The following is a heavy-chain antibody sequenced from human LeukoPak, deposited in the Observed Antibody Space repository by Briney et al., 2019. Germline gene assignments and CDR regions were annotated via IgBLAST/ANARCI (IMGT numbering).Heavy chain of an antibody. CDR1: GFTFSSYW. J-gene: IGHJ4*02. D-gene: IGHD3-16*02. CDR2: ISKSGDNT. Sequence: PGGSLRLSCAASGFTFSSYWMRWVRQAPGKGLEWVSAISKSGDNTYYADSVKGRFSISRDNSKSTLFLQLNSLRSEDTAVYYCAKSLSLPAYFDYWGQGTLVTVSS. V-gene: IGHV3-23*01. CDR3: AKSLSLPAYFDY.